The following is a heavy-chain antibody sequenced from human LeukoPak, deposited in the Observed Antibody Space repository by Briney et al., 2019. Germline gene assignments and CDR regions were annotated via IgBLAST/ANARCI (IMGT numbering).Heavy chain of an antibody. V-gene: IGHV3-21*01. D-gene: IGHD3-10*01. CDR2: ISSSSSYI. Sequence: GGSLRLSCAASGFTFSTYSMNWVRQAPGKGLEWVSSISSSSSYIYYADSVKGRFTISRDDAKNSLSLQMNSLRAEDTAVYYCARSGIKMVRGVIIKSPYHMDVWGKGTTVTVSS. J-gene: IGHJ6*03. CDR3: ARSGIKMVRGVIIKSPYHMDV. CDR1: GFTFSTYS.